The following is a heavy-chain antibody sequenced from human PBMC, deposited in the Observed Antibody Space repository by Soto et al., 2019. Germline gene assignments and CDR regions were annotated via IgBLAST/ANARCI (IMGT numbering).Heavy chain of an antibody. CDR2: INPNSGGT. V-gene: IGHV1-2*02. CDR1: GYSFTGYY. J-gene: IGHJ6*02. Sequence: ASVNVSCKASGYSFTGYYMHWVRQAPGQGLEWMGWINPNSGGTNYAQKFQGRVTMTRDTSISTAYMELSRLRSDDTAVYYCAKSTDGSYYYYYYGMDVWGQGTTVTVSS. D-gene: IGHD1-26*01. CDR3: AKSTDGSYYYYYYGMDV.